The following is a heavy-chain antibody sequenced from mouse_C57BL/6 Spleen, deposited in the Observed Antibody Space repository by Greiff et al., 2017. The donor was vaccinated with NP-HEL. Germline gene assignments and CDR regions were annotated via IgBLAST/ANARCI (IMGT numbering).Heavy chain of an antibody. Sequence: EVQLVESGEGLVKPGGSLKLSCAASGFTFSSYAMSWVRQTPEKRLEWVAYISSGGDYIYYADTVKGRFTIARDHARNTLYLQMSSLKSEDTAMYYCTRDDDYDVFANWGQGTLVTVSA. CDR2: ISSGGDYI. CDR1: GFTFSSYA. V-gene: IGHV5-9-1*02. J-gene: IGHJ3*01. CDR3: TRDDDYDVFAN. D-gene: IGHD2-4*01.